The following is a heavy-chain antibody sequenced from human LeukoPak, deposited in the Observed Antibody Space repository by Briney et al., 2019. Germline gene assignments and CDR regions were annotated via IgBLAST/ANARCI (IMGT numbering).Heavy chain of an antibody. CDR3: AKDRSSSGGSCYDY. J-gene: IGHJ4*02. Sequence: GGSLRLSCAASGFTFSSYAMSWVRQAPGKGLEWVSAISGSGGSTYYADSVKGRFTISRDNSKNTLYLQMNSLRAEDTAVYYCAKDRSSSGGSCYDYWGQGTLVTVYS. CDR1: GFTFSSYA. CDR2: ISGSGGST. V-gene: IGHV3-23*01. D-gene: IGHD2-15*01.